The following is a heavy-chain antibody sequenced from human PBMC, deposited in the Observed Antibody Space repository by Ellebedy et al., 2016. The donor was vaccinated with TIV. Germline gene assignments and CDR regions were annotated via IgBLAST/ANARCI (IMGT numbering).Heavy chain of an antibody. D-gene: IGHD6-13*01. J-gene: IGHJ4*02. V-gene: IGHV4-39*01. CDR2: IHYSGST. CDR1: GGSISTIRYY. Sequence: MPSETLSLTCTVSGGSISTIRYYWGWNRQSPGKGLEWIGNIHYSGSTAYTPSLKSRVTISVDTSTNQFSLELRSVTAADTAVYFCARGTSIAAGALWGPGILVTVSS. CDR3: ARGTSIAAGAL.